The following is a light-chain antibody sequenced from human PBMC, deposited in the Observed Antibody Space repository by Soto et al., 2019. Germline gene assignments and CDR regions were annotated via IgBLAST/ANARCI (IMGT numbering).Light chain of an antibody. Sequence: EIVMTQSPATLSVSPGERATLSCRASQSVGSNLAWYQQKPSQAPRLLIYDISTRATGIPARFSGSGSGTEFILTISSLQSEDFVVYYCQQYHSWPLTFGGGTKVDIK. CDR1: QSVGSN. J-gene: IGKJ4*01. V-gene: IGKV3-15*01. CDR3: QQYHSWPLT. CDR2: DIS.